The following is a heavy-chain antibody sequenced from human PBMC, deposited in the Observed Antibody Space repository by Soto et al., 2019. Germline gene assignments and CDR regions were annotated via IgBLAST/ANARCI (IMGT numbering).Heavy chain of an antibody. CDR2: INAGNGNT. Sequence: GASVKVSCKASGYTFTSYAMHWVRQAPGQRLEWMGWINAGNGNTKYSQKFQGRVTITRDTSASTAYMELSSLRSEDTAVYYCARELLGYCSSTSCFNYYYGMDVWGQGTTVTVSS. CDR3: ARELLGYCSSTSCFNYYYGMDV. J-gene: IGHJ6*02. V-gene: IGHV1-3*01. D-gene: IGHD2-2*01. CDR1: GYTFTSYA.